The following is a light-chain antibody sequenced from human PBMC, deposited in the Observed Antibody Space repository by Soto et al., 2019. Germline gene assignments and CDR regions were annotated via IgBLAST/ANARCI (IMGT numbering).Light chain of an antibody. J-gene: IGKJ2*01. Sequence: EIVLTQSPGTVSLSPGERAALSCRTSQSVSSSYVAWYQHRPGQAPRLLMYGASRRATGIPDRFSGSGSGTDFTLTISRLEPEDFAVYYCQLYSSPPLYTFGQGTKLQF. CDR2: GAS. CDR3: QLYSSPPLYT. V-gene: IGKV3-20*01. CDR1: QSVSSSY.